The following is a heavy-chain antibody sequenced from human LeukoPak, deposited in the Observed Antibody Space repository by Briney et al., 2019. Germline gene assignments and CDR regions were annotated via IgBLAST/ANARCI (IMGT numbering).Heavy chain of an antibody. CDR2: IYYSGST. J-gene: IGHJ4*02. CDR3: ARTPRTPYDFWSGYTVYFDY. V-gene: IGHV4-39*01. Sequence: SETLSLTCTVSGGSISSSSYYWGWIRQPPGKGLEWIGSIYYSGSTYYNPSLKSRVTISVDTPKNQFSLKLSSVTAADTAVYYCARTPRTPYDFWSGYTVYFDYWGQGTLVTVSS. D-gene: IGHD3-3*01. CDR1: GGSISSSSYY.